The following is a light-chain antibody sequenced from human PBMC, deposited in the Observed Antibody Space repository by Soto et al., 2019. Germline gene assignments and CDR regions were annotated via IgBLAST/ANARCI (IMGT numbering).Light chain of an antibody. CDR2: GAS. J-gene: IGKJ5*01. Sequence: IQLTQSPSSLSASMGDRVTITCRASQGIINYLAWYQQKPGKAPKLLIYGASTLQGGVPSRFSGSGSGTDFTLTVSSLQPEDFAVYYCQQYGSSPPITFGQGTRLEIK. V-gene: IGKV1-9*01. CDR3: QQYGSSPPIT. CDR1: QGIINY.